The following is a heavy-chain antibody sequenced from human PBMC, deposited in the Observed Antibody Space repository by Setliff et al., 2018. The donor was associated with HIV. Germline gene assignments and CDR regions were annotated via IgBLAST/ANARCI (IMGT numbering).Heavy chain of an antibody. D-gene: IGHD2-21*01. V-gene: IGHV3-21*01. CDR3: ATDPRRLSY. CDR1: GFTFRNYK. J-gene: IGHJ4*02. Sequence: GGSLRLSCAASGFTFRNYKFNWVRQAPGRGLEWVSSISIGSGTDIKYADSVKGRFTISRDNAKNSLYLQMNSLRAEDTAVYYCATDPRRLSYWGQGTLVTVSS. CDR2: ISIGSGTDI.